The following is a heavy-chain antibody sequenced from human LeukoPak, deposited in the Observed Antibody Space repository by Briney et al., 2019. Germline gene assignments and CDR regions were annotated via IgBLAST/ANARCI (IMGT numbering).Heavy chain of an antibody. CDR3: ARAGSYYDFWSGYYTTNWFDP. V-gene: IGHV4-30-2*01. Sequence: PSQTLSLTCAVSGGSISSGGYSWSWIRQPPGKGLEWIGYIYHSGSTYYNPSLKSRVTISVDRSKNQFSLKLSSVTVADTAVYYCARAGSYYDFWSGYYTTNWFDPWGQGTLVTVSS. J-gene: IGHJ5*02. CDR2: IYHSGST. D-gene: IGHD3-3*01. CDR1: GGSISSGGYS.